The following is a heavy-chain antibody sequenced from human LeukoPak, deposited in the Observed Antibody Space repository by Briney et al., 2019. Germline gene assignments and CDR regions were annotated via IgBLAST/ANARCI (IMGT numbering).Heavy chain of an antibody. D-gene: IGHD2-15*01. CDR3: ARGRPREVVAYYFDY. CDR2: ISYDGSNK. J-gene: IGHJ4*02. CDR1: GFTFSSYA. Sequence: GGSLRLSCAASGFTFSSYAMHWVRQAPGKGLEWVAVISYDGSNKYYPDSVKARFTISRDNSKNTLYLQMNSLRAENTAVYYCARGRPREVVAYYFDYWGQGTLVTVSS. V-gene: IGHV3-30-3*01.